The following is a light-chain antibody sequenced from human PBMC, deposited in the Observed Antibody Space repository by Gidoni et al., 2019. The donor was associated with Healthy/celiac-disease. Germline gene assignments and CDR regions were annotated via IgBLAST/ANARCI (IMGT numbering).Light chain of an antibody. J-gene: IGLJ3*02. CDR1: SIRSYY. V-gene: IGLV3-19*01. CDR2: GKN. Sequence: SSELTQDPAVSVALGQTVRITCQGDSIRSYYASWYKQKPGQAPVLVIYGKNNRPSGIPDRFSGSSSGNTASLTITGAQAEDEADYYCNSRDSSGNHLVFGGGTKLTVL. CDR3: NSRDSSGNHLV.